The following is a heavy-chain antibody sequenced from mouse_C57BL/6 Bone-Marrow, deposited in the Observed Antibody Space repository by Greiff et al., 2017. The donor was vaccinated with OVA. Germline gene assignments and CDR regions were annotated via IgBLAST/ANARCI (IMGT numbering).Heavy chain of an antibody. Sequence: QLKQSGPGMVKPSQSLSLTCTVTGYSITSGYDWHWIRHFPGNKLEWMGYISYSGSTNYNPSLKSRISITHDTSKNHFFLKLNSVTTEDTATYYCARENDYDAMDYWGQGTSVTVSS. V-gene: IGHV3-1*01. CDR2: ISYSGST. CDR3: ARENDYDAMDY. J-gene: IGHJ4*01. CDR1: GYSITSGYD.